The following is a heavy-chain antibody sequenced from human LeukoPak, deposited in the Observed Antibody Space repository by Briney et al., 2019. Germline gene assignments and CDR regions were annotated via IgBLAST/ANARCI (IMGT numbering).Heavy chain of an antibody. Sequence: GGSLRLSCAASGFTFSSYAMSWVRQAPGKGLEWVSAVSGSGGSKYYADSVKGRFTISRDNSKNTLYLQMNSLRAEDTAVYYCARWRQWLGRFDYWGQGTLVTVSS. V-gene: IGHV3-23*01. D-gene: IGHD6-19*01. CDR1: GFTFSSYA. J-gene: IGHJ4*02. CDR3: ARWRQWLGRFDY. CDR2: VSGSGGSK.